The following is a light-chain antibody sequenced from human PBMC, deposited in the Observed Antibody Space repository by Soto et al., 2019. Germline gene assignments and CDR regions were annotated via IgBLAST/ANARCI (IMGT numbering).Light chain of an antibody. J-gene: IGKJ3*01. CDR1: QSVSRS. CDR2: GAS. Sequence: EIVMTQSPATLSVSPGERGTLSCRASQSVSRSLAWYQQKPGQAPRLLIYGASTRATGIPARFSGSGSGTEFTLTISSLQSEDFEVYYCQQYNNWTPFTFCPGTKLDIK. V-gene: IGKV3-15*01. CDR3: QQYNNWTPFT.